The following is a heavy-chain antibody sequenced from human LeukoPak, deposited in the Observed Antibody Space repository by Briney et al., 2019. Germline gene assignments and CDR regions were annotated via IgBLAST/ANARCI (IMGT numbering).Heavy chain of an antibody. Sequence: GGSLRLSCAASGFTFSSYGMHWVRQAPGKGLEWVAVISYDGSNKYYADSVKGRFTISRDNAKNTLYLQMNSLRAKDTAVYYCARRGAVANAFDIWGQGTMVTVSS. D-gene: IGHD6-19*01. CDR1: GFTFSSYG. CDR3: ARRGAVANAFDI. J-gene: IGHJ3*02. V-gene: IGHV3-30*03. CDR2: ISYDGSNK.